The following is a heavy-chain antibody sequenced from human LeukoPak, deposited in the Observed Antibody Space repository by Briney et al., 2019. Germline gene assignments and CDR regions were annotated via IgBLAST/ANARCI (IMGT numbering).Heavy chain of an antibody. Sequence: SETLSLTCAVSGYSISSGHYWGWIRQPPGKGLEWIGGIYHSGSTSYNPSLKSRVTISVDTSKNQFSLKLNSVTAADTAMYYCARNDSSGYFDYWGQGTLVTVSS. D-gene: IGHD3-22*01. CDR3: ARNDSSGYFDY. J-gene: IGHJ4*02. CDR2: IYHSGST. V-gene: IGHV4-38-2*01. CDR1: GYSISSGHY.